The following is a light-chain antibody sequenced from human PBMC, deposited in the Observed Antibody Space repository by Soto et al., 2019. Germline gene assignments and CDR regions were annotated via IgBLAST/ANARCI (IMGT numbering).Light chain of an antibody. CDR1: QSIGSW. V-gene: IGKV1-5*03. CDR3: QQLNNYPST. CDR2: KAS. Sequence: DIQMTQSPSILSASVGDRVTITCRASQSIGSWLAWYQHKPGKAPKLLIYKASSLGSGVPLRFSGSGSGTDFTLTINSLQPEDFATYFCQQLNNYPSTFGGGTKVDNK. J-gene: IGKJ4*01.